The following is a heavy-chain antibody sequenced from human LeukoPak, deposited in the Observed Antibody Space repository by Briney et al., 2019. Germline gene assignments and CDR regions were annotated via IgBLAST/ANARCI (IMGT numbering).Heavy chain of an antibody. J-gene: IGHJ4*02. CDR2: IYYSGST. V-gene: IGHV4-59*01. CDR1: GGSISSYY. CDR3: ARDFSDGYNDRSFDY. Sequence: PSETLSLTCTVSGGSISSYYWSWIRHPPGKGLEWIGYIYYSGSTNYNPSLKSRVTISVDTSKNQFSLKLSSVTAADTAVYYCARDFSDGYNDRSFDYWGQGTLVTVSS. D-gene: IGHD5-24*01.